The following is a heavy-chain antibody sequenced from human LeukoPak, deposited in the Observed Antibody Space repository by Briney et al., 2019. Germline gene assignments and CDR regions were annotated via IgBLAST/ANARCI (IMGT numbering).Heavy chain of an antibody. V-gene: IGHV3-30*03. CDR3: ARDLVGSSGWWDFDY. CDR1: GFSFSSYG. D-gene: IGHD6-19*01. J-gene: IGHJ4*02. Sequence: GGSLRLSCVASGFSFSSYGMHWVRQAPGKGLEWVAAISYEGSNEYYADSVKGRFTISRDNSKNTLYLQMNSLRAEDTAVYYCARDLVGSSGWWDFDYWGQGTLVTVSS. CDR2: ISYEGSNE.